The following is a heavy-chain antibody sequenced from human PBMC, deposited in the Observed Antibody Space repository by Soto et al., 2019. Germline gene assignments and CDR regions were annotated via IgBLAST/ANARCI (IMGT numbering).Heavy chain of an antibody. CDR1: GFTFSSYG. Sequence: QVQLAESGGGVVQPGRSLRLSCAASGFTFSSYGMHWVRQAPGKGLEWVAVISYDGSNKYYADSVKGRFTISRDNSKNTLYLQMNSLRAEDTAVYYCAKDRGSYYYYGMDVWGQGTTVTVSS. D-gene: IGHD3-10*01. V-gene: IGHV3-30*18. J-gene: IGHJ6*02. CDR3: AKDRGSYYYYGMDV. CDR2: ISYDGSNK.